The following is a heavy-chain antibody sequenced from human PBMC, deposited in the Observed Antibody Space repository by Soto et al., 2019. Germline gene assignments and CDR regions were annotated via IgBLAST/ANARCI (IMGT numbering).Heavy chain of an antibody. CDR2: IYYSGST. Sequence: SETLSLTCTVSGGSISISSNHWCWIRQPPGKGLEWIGNIYYSGSTYYNPSLKSRVTISVDTSKNQFSLKLSSVTAADTAVYYCASLPGPGSSGYGWGQGTLVTVSS. CDR3: ASLPGPGSSGYG. V-gene: IGHV4-39*01. J-gene: IGHJ4*02. CDR1: GGSISISSNH. D-gene: IGHD6-19*01.